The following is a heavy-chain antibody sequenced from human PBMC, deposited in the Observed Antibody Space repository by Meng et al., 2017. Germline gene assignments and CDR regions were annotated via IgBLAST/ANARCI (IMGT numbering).Heavy chain of an antibody. CDR1: GFTFSSYA. J-gene: IGHJ1*01. Sequence: GESLKISCAAPGFTFSSYAMHWVRQAPGKGLEWVAVISYDGSNKYYADSVKGRFTISRDNSKNTLYLQMNSLRAEDTAVYYCARGRARYEYFQHGGRGTLVAVSS. V-gene: IGHV3-30*01. CDR2: ISYDGSNK. CDR3: ARGRARYEYFQH. D-gene: IGHD6-6*01.